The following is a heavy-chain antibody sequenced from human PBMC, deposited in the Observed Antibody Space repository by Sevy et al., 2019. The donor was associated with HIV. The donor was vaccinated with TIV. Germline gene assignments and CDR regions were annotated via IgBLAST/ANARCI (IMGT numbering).Heavy chain of an antibody. D-gene: IGHD6-19*01. V-gene: IGHV1-2*02. CDR2: INPNSGGT. J-gene: IGHJ6*02. Sequence: ASVKVSCKASGYTFTGYYMHWVRQAPGQGLEWMGWINPNSGGTNYAQKFQGRVTMTRDTSISTAYMELSRLRSDDAAEYCCARGTSSGWTLYYYGMDVWGQGTTVTVSS. CDR1: GYTFTGYY. CDR3: ARGTSSGWTLYYYGMDV.